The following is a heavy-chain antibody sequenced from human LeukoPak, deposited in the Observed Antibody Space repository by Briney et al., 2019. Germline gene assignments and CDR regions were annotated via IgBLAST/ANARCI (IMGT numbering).Heavy chain of an antibody. CDR2: IIPILGIA. D-gene: IGHD5-12*01. V-gene: IGHV1-69*04. CDR1: GGTFSSYA. CDR3: ARDLVATSPE. Sequence: SVKVSCKASGGTFSSYAISWVRQAPGQGLEWKGRIIPILGIANYAQKFQGRVTITADKSTSTAYMELSSLRSEDTAVYYCARDLVATSPEWGQGTLVTVSS. J-gene: IGHJ4*02.